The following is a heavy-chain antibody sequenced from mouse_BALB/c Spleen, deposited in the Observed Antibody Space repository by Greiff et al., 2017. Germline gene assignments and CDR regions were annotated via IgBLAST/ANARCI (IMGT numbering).Heavy chain of an antibody. CDR1: GFTFSSYG. Sequence: DVMLVESGGDLVKPGGSLKLSCAASGFTFSSYGMSWVRQTPDKRLEWVATISSGGSYTYYPDSVKGRFTISRDNAKNTLYLQMSRLKSEDTAMYYCAREDYYGSSYGFAYWGQGTLVTVSA. CDR2: ISSGGSYT. CDR3: AREDYYGSSYGFAY. J-gene: IGHJ3*01. D-gene: IGHD1-1*01. V-gene: IGHV5-6*02.